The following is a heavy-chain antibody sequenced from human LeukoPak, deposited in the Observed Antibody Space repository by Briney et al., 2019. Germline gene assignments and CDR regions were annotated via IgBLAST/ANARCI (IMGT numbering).Heavy chain of an antibody. Sequence: SETLSLTCTVSGGSISSYYWSWIRQPPGKGLEWIAFIYYSGSTNYNPSLKSRVTISVDTSKNQFSLKLSSVTAADTAVYYCARAENGGNEPLDYWGQGTLVTVSS. CDR2: IYYSGST. CDR3: ARAENGGNEPLDY. J-gene: IGHJ4*02. D-gene: IGHD4-23*01. V-gene: IGHV4-59*01. CDR1: GGSISSYY.